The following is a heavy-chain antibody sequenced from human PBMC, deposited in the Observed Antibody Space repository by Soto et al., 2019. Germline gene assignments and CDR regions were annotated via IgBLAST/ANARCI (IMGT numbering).Heavy chain of an antibody. J-gene: IGHJ6*02. CDR3: ASYSSSWYENYYYYGMDV. D-gene: IGHD6-13*01. Sequence: SETLSLTCAVSGGSISSSSYYWGWIRQPPGKGLEWIGSIYYSGSTYYNPSLKSRVTISVDTSKNQFPLKLSSVTAADTAVYYCASYSSSWYENYYYYGMDVWGQGTTVTVSS. V-gene: IGHV4-39*01. CDR1: GGSISSSSYY. CDR2: IYYSGST.